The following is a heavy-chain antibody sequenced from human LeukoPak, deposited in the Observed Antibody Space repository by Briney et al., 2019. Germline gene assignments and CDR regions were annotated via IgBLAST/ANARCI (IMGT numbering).Heavy chain of an antibody. V-gene: IGHV3-23*01. J-gene: IGHJ4*02. CDR2: ISVSGNT. CDR1: GFTLSSYA. Sequence: GGSLRLSCAASGFTLSSYAMSWVRQGPGKGLEWVSAISVSGNTYHADSVKGRFTISRDSYKNTLYLQMNSLRAEDAAVYYCARDLLVDTAIDYWGQGTLVTVSS. CDR3: ARDLLVDTAIDY. D-gene: IGHD5-18*01.